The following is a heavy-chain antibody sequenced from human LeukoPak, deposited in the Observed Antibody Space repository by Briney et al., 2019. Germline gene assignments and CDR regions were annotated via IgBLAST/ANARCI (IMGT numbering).Heavy chain of an antibody. J-gene: IGHJ4*02. D-gene: IGHD3-22*01. CDR2: IIPILGIA. CDR1: GGTFSSYT. Sequence: SVKVSCKASGGTFSSYTISWVRQAPGQGLEWMGRIIPILGIANYAQKFQGRVTITADKSTSTAYMGLSSLRSEDTAVYYCARDFAYYYDSSGYYPPLGYWGQGTLVTVSS. CDR3: ARDFAYYYDSSGYYPPLGY. V-gene: IGHV1-69*04.